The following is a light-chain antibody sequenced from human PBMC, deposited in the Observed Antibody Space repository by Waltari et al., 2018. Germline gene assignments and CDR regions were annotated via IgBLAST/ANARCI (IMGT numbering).Light chain of an antibody. J-gene: IGKJ1*01. CDR2: EAS. Sequence: DIQMTQTPSSLSASVGDRVAITCRASQSAGSYLNWYQQKIGKAHKLLSYEASKLQSGVPSRFSGSGSGPDFNLTSSSLQPEDFASYYCHQSYSTPQTFGPGTTVEIK. CDR1: QSAGSY. V-gene: IGKV1-39*01. CDR3: HQSYSTPQT.